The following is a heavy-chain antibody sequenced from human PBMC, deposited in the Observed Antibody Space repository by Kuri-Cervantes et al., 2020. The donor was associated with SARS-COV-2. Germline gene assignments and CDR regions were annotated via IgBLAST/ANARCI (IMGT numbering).Heavy chain of an antibody. D-gene: IGHD1-1*01. J-gene: IGHJ3*01. V-gene: IGHV1-8*02. CDR1: GYTFTTSD. Sequence: ASVKVSCKASGYTFTTSDINWVRQATGQGLEWMGWLNPDTGNTGNAKKFQGRVAMTTDTSINTAYMEVSSLSFEDTAIYYCARDSGDWNPDGLDLWGQGTLVTVSS. CDR3: ARDSGDWNPDGLDL. CDR2: LNPDTGNT.